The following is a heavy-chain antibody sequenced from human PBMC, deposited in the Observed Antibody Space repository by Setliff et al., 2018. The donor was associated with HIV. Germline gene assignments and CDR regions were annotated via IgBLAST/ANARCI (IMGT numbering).Heavy chain of an antibody. V-gene: IGHV2-5*02. CDR1: GFSLSTSGVG. CDR3: ARTQLGGISAAGYYYYMDV. D-gene: IGHD6-13*01. J-gene: IGHJ6*03. Sequence: SGPTLVNPTQTLTLTCTFSGFSLSTSGVGVGWIRQPPGKALEWLALIYWDDDKRYSPSLKSRLTITKDTSKNQVVLTMTNMDPVDTATYYCARTQLGGISAAGYYYYMDVWGKGTTVTVSS. CDR2: IYWDDDK.